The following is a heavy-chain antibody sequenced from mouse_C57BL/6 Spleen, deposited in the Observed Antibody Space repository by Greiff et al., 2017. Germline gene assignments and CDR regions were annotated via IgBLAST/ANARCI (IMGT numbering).Heavy chain of an antibody. CDR2: IYPRDGST. J-gene: IGHJ2*01. D-gene: IGHD2-3*01. Sequence: QVQLQQSDAELVKPGASVKISCKVSGYTFTDHTIHWMKQRPEQGLEWIGYIYPRDGSTKYNEKFKGKATLTADTSSSTAYMQLSSLTSEDSAVYFWARSPPLYDGYYFPFDDWGQGTTLTVAS. V-gene: IGHV1-78*01. CDR1: GYTFTDHT. CDR3: ARSPPLYDGYYFPFDD.